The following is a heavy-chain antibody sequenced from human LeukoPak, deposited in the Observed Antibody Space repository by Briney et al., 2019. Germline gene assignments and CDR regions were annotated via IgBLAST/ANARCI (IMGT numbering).Heavy chain of an antibody. V-gene: IGHV1-69*04. J-gene: IGHJ4*02. D-gene: IGHD3-10*01. CDR2: IIPILGIA. Sequence: SVNVSCKASGGTFDSYAISWVRQAPGQGLEWMGRIIPILGIANYAQKFQGRVTITADKSTSTAYMELSSLRSEDTAVYYCASTYYYGSGSYYNPQMYYFDYWGQGTLVTVSS. CDR1: GGTFDSYA. CDR3: ASTYYYGSGSYYNPQMYYFDY.